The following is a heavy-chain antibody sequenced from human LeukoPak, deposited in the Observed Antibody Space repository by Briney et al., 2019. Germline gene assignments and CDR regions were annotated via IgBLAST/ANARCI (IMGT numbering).Heavy chain of an antibody. CDR1: GYSFTSYW. V-gene: IGHV5-51*01. Sequence: GESLKISCKGSGYSFTSYWIGWVRPMPGKGLEWMGIIYPGDSDTRYSPSFQGQVTISADKSISTAYLQWSSLKASDTAMYYCARQYYDFWSGYPPKNYYFDYWGQGTLVTVSS. J-gene: IGHJ4*02. D-gene: IGHD3-3*01. CDR2: IYPGDSDT. CDR3: ARQYYDFWSGYPPKNYYFDY.